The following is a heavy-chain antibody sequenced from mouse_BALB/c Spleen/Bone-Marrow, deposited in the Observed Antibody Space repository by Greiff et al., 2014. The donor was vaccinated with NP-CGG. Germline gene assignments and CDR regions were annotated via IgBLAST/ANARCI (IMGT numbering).Heavy chain of an antibody. CDR1: GYAFTNYL. Sequence: VQLQQSGAELVKPGTSVKVSCKASGYAFTNYLIEWVKQRPGQGLEWIGVINPGSGGTKYNEKFKGKATLTADKSSSTAYMQLRSLTSDDSAVYFCARAITDAMDYWGQGTSVTVSS. D-gene: IGHD2-4*01. V-gene: IGHV1-54*01. J-gene: IGHJ4*01. CDR2: INPGSGGT. CDR3: ARAITDAMDY.